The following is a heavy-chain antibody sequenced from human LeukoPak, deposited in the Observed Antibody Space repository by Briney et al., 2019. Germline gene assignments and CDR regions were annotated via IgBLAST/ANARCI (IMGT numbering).Heavy chain of an antibody. J-gene: IGHJ6*02. D-gene: IGHD6-19*01. Sequence: GGSLRLSCAASGFTFSFYSMSWVRQAPGKGLEWVTSISSSRSDIYYADSVKGRFTISRDSAKNSLSLQMINLRGEDTAVYYCARSKAGAESSGNSFSHYYYYAMDVWGQGTTVTASS. CDR2: ISSSRSDI. CDR1: GFTFSFYS. CDR3: ARSKAGAESSGNSFSHYYYYAMDV. V-gene: IGHV3-21*01.